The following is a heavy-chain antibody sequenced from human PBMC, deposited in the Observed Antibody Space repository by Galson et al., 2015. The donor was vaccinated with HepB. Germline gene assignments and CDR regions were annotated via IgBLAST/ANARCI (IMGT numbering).Heavy chain of an antibody. CDR3: ARVVPAAIWKDYYYYGMDV. CDR1: GYTFTGYY. V-gene: IGHV1-2*02. D-gene: IGHD2-2*01. J-gene: IGHJ6*02. CDR2: INPNSGGT. Sequence: SVKVSCKASGYTFTGYYMHWVRQAPGQGLEWMGWINPNSGGTNYAQKFQGRVTMTRDTSISTAYMELSRLRSDDTAVYYCARVVPAAIWKDYYYYGMDVWGQGTTVTVSS.